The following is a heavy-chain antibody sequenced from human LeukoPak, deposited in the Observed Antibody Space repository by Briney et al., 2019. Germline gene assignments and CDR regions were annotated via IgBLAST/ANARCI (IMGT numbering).Heavy chain of an antibody. CDR2: ISSSSSYI. CDR1: GFSFSSNW. CDR3: AKDFVLGDTAMVTLDY. D-gene: IGHD5-18*01. Sequence: PGGSLRLSCAASGFSFSSNWMTWVRQAPGKGLEWVSSISSSSSYIYYADSVKGRFTISRDNAKNSLYLQMNSLRAEDTAVYYCAKDFVLGDTAMVTLDYWGQGTLVTVSS. J-gene: IGHJ4*02. V-gene: IGHV3-21*01.